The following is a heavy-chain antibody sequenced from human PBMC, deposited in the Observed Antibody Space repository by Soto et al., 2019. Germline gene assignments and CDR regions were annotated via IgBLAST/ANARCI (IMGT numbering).Heavy chain of an antibody. CDR2: IKQDGSEK. D-gene: IGHD6-13*01. J-gene: IGHJ4*02. V-gene: IGHV3-7*05. CDR3: ATPPMIPSSSWYPGGY. Sequence: GGSLRLSCAASGFTFSSYWMSWVRQAPGKGLEWVANIKQDGSEKYYVDSVKGRFTISRDNAKNSLYLQMNSLRAEDTAVYYCATPPMIPSSSWYPGGYWGQGTLVTVSS. CDR1: GFTFSSYW.